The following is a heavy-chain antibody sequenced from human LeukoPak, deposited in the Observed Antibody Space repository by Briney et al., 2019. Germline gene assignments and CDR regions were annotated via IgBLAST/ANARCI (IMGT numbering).Heavy chain of an antibody. V-gene: IGHV1-46*03. CDR1: GYTFTSYY. Sequence: GASVKVSCKASGYTFTSYYMHWVRQAPGQRLEWMGIINPSGGSTSYAQKFQGRVTMTRDTSPSTVYMELSSLRSEDTAVYYCARDRVILGSGYTPYPVYYYMDVWGKGTTVTVSS. CDR2: INPSGGST. J-gene: IGHJ6*03. CDR3: ARDRVILGSGYTPYPVYYYMDV. D-gene: IGHD3-3*01.